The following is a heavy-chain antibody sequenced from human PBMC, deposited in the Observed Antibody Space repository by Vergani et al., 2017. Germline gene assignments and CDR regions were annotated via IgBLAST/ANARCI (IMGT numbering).Heavy chain of an antibody. Sequence: EVQLLESGGDLVQPGGSLRLSCAASGFTFNHYAMNWVRQAPGKGLEWVPGISGSGGSTYYAGSVKGRFTISRDSSKNTLYLQMNSLSAGDTAVYYCAKANPRRGGYDYLYYDHAMNAWGQGTTVTVSS. J-gene: IGHJ6*02. D-gene: IGHD5-12*01. CDR2: ISGSGGST. CDR3: AKANPRRGGYDYLYYDHAMNA. CDR1: GFTFNHYA. V-gene: IGHV3-23*01.